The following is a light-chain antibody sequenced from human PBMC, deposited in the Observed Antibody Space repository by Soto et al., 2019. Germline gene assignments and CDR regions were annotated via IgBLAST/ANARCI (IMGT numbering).Light chain of an antibody. CDR3: QQYYSYPPT. V-gene: IGKV1-8*01. CDR1: QGISSY. Sequence: AIRMTQSPSSFSASTGDRVTITCRASQGISSYLAWYQQKPGKAPKLLIYAASTLQSGVPSRFSGSGSGTDVTLTISCLQSDDFATYYCQQYYSYPPTFGQGTKLEIK. CDR2: AAS. J-gene: IGKJ2*01.